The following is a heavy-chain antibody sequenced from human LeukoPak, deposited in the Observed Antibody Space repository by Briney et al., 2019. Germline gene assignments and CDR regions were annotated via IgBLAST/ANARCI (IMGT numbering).Heavy chain of an antibody. J-gene: IGHJ6*03. V-gene: IGHV3-21*01. CDR3: ARGRGNYYESSSFYYYYMDV. CDR2: ISSTGGHI. CDR1: VFTFSSYS. Sequence: RGGSLRLSCAPPVFTFSSYSMIWVRDAPGKGLECVSFISSTGGHIYYADSVKGRFTLSRDKAKSTLFLRMNSRRAEDTAVYYCARGRGNYYESSSFYYYYMDVWGKGTTVTVSS. D-gene: IGHD3-22*01.